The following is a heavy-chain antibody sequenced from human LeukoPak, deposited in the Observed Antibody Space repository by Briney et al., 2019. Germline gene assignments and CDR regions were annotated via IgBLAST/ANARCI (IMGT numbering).Heavy chain of an antibody. D-gene: IGHD3-22*01. CDR1: GGSFSGYY. J-gene: IGHJ4*02. Sequence: LSLTCAVYGGSFSGYYWSWIRQAPGKGLEWVSYISSSGSTIYYADSVKGRFTISRDNAKNSLYLQMNSLRAEDTAVYYCARDYYYDSSGYSAYWGQGTLVTVSS. CDR3: ARDYYYDSSGYSAY. CDR2: ISSSGSTI. V-gene: IGHV3-11*01.